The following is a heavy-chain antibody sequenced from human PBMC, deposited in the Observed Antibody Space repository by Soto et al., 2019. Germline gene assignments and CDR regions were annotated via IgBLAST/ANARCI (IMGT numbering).Heavy chain of an antibody. CDR1: GFTFSSYA. CDR3: AKSEWYDDVWGSYRTDY. CDR2: ISGRGGST. D-gene: IGHD3-16*01. Sequence: EVQLLESGGGLVQPGGSLRLSCAASGFTFSSYAMSWVRQAPGKGLEWVSAISGRGGSTYYADSAKGRFTSSRDNSKNTRYLQMNSVRDEDTSVYYCAKSEWYDDVWGSYRTDYCGQGPGVTVSS. J-gene: IGHJ4*02. V-gene: IGHV3-23*01.